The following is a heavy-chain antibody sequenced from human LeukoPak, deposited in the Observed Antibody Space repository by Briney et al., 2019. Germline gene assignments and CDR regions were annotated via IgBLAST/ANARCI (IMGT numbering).Heavy chain of an antibody. Sequence: GGSLRLSCAASGFTFSSYAMSWVRQAPGKGQEWVSAISGSGGSTYYADSVKGRFTISRDNSKNTLYLQMNSLRAEDTAVYYCAKARQESPIAAAGSGGFDYWGQGTLVTVSS. J-gene: IGHJ4*02. CDR3: AKARQESPIAAAGSGGFDY. D-gene: IGHD6-13*01. V-gene: IGHV3-23*01. CDR2: ISGSGGST. CDR1: GFTFSSYA.